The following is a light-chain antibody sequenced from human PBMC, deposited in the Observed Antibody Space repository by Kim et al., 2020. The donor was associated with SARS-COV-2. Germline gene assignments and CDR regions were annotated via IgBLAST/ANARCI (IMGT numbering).Light chain of an antibody. Sequence: EIVMTQSLATLSVSPGERATLSCRASQSVSSNLAWYQQKPGQAPRLLIYGAYTRSTGIPARFSGSGSGTEFTLTISSLQSEDFAVYYCQQYNNWPPITFGGGTKVDIK. CDR1: QSVSSN. CDR3: QQYNNWPPIT. CDR2: GAY. J-gene: IGKJ4*01. V-gene: IGKV3-15*01.